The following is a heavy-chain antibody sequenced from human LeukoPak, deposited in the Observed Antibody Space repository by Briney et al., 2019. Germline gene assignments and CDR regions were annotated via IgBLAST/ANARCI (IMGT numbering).Heavy chain of an antibody. V-gene: IGHV3-20*01. CDR2: INWNSGRT. CDR1: GFTFDDYG. Sequence: GGSLRLSCVASGFTFDDYGMSSVRHAPGKGLEWVSSINWNSGRTAYADSVKGRFTISRDNAKNSLYLQVSSLRAEDTALYHCAKVTTYGFDAFDIWGQGTMVTVSS. J-gene: IGHJ3*02. D-gene: IGHD4-17*01. CDR3: AKVTTYGFDAFDI.